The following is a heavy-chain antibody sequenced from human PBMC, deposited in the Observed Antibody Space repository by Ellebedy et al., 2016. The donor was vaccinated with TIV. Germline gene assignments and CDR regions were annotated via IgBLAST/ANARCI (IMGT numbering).Heavy chain of an antibody. CDR3: AKGVGSFDY. V-gene: IGHV3-23*01. J-gene: IGHJ4*02. D-gene: IGHD1-26*01. CDR2: IGGSGSTT. CDR1: GFTFHYYV. Sequence: GESLKISXAASGFTFHYYVMSWVRQAPGKGLEWVSAIGGSGSTTYYADYVKGRFTISRDNSKNTLYLQMNSLRAEDTAVYYCAKGVGSFDYWGQGTLVTVSS.